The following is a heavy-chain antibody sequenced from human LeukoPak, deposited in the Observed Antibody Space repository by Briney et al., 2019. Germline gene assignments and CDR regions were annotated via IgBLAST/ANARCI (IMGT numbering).Heavy chain of an antibody. D-gene: IGHD4-17*01. CDR2: ISGSGSST. Sequence: GGTLRLSCAASGFTFSSYAMSWVRQAPGKGLEWLSTISGSGSSTYYTDSVRGRFTISRDNSKNTLYLQMNSLRAEDTAVYYCAKDLRAEDYGDYPFDPWGQGTLVTVSS. V-gene: IGHV3-23*01. CDR3: AKDLRAEDYGDYPFDP. J-gene: IGHJ5*02. CDR1: GFTFSSYA.